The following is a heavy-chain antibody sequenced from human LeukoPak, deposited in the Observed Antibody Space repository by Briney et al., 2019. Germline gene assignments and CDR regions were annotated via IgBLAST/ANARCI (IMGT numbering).Heavy chain of an antibody. V-gene: IGHV3-23*01. CDR3: ATGGSGWRNDAFDI. Sequence: GGSLRLSCAASGFTFRSYAMRWVRQAPGKGVEGVSAISGSGRTTYYAASVNGRFTISRDNSKNSLYLQMNSLRAEDTAVYYCATGGSGWRNDAFDIWGQGTMVTVSS. D-gene: IGHD6-19*01. CDR2: ISGSGRTT. CDR1: GFTFRSYA. J-gene: IGHJ3*02.